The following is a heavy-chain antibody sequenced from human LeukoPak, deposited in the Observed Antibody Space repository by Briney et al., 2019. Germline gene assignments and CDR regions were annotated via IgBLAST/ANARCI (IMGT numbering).Heavy chain of an antibody. CDR3: AGGGYYYDSSGYHDAFDI. CDR2: IYSDGST. V-gene: IGHV3-53*05. CDR1: GFTVSSNY. J-gene: IGHJ3*02. Sequence: TGGSLRLSCAASGFTVSSNYMSWVREAPGKGVEWVSVIYSDGSTYYADSVKGRFTISKDNSKNTLYLQMNSLRPEDTAVYYCAGGGYYYDSSGYHDAFDIWGQGTMVTVSS. D-gene: IGHD3-22*01.